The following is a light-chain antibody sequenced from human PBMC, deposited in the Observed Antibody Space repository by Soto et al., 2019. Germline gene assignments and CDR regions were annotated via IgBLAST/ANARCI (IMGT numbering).Light chain of an antibody. J-gene: IGKJ1*01. Sequence: EIVMTKYPATLSVSPGERATLSCRASQSVSSDLAWYHQKPGQAPRLLIYGASTRATGIPARFSGSGSGTEFTLTINSLQSEDFAVYYCQQYNNWPRTFGQGTKVDIK. CDR2: GAS. CDR3: QQYNNWPRT. CDR1: QSVSSD. V-gene: IGKV3-15*01.